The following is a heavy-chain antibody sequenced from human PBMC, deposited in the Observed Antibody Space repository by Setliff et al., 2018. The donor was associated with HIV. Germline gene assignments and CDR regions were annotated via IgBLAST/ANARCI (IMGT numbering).Heavy chain of an antibody. CDR2: VYHSGTT. CDR1: GYSISTAYY. Sequence: ETLSLTCAVSGYSISTAYYWGWIRQPPGKGLEWIGSVYHSGTTYYNPSLKSRVTISVDMSNNQFSLKVTSLTAADTAVYYCARHGHFYDSSSSDAFDIWGHGTMVTGSS. J-gene: IGHJ3*02. D-gene: IGHD3-22*01. CDR3: ARHGHFYDSSSSDAFDI. V-gene: IGHV4-38-2*01.